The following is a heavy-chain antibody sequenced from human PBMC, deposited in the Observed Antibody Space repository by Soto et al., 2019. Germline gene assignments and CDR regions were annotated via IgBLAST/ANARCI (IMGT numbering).Heavy chain of an antibody. V-gene: IGHV5-51*01. D-gene: IGHD6-13*01. CDR3: ARSPSSSPYFHX. CDR1: GYTFSNFW. J-gene: IGHJ4*02. Sequence: GESLKISCQCSGYTFSNFWIAWVRQLPGKGLELMGIIYPGDYETSYSPSFHGKVTISADRSIGTAYLQWSSLEASDSAFYFCARSPSSSPYFHXWGQGALVTVSX. CDR2: IYPGDYET.